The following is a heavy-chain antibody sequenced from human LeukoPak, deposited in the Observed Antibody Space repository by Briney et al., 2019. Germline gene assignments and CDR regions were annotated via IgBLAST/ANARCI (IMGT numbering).Heavy chain of an antibody. CDR1: GGSISSYY. V-gene: IGHV4-4*07. D-gene: IGHD3-3*01. CDR2: IYTSGST. CDR3: ARDGGYDFWSGPKNWFDP. J-gene: IGHJ5*02. Sequence: SETLSLTCTVSGGSISSYYWSWIRQPAGKGLEWIGRIYTSGSTNYNPSLKSRVTMSVDTSKNQFSLKLSSVTAADTAVYYRARDGGYDFWSGPKNWFDPWGQGTLVTVSS.